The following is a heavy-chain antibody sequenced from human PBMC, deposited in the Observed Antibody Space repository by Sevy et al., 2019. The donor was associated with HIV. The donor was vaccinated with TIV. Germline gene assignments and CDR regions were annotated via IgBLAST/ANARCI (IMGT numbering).Heavy chain of an antibody. D-gene: IGHD2-15*01. CDR1: GGSFSGYY. CDR2: INHSGST. J-gene: IGHJ6*02. V-gene: IGHV4-34*01. CDR3: AGGYCSGGSCYTTGTYYGMDV. Sequence: SETLSLTCAVYGGSFSGYYWSWIRQPPGKGLEWIGEINHSGSTNYNPSLKSRVTISVDTSKNQFSLKLSSVTAADTAVYYCAGGYCSGGSCYTTGTYYGMDVWGQGTTVTVSS.